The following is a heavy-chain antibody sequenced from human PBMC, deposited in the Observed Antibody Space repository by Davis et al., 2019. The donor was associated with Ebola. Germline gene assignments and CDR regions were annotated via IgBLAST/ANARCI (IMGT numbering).Heavy chain of an antibody. CDR1: GGSISSYY. J-gene: IGHJ4*02. V-gene: IGHV4-59*08. Sequence: SETLSLTCTVSGGSISSYYWSWIRQPPGKGLEWIGFIYYSGSTNYNPSLKSRVTISVDTSKNQFSLKLTSVTAADTAVYYCARRGHYDTSGLDYWGQGTPVAVSS. CDR3: ARRGHYDTSGLDY. CDR2: IYYSGST. D-gene: IGHD3-22*01.